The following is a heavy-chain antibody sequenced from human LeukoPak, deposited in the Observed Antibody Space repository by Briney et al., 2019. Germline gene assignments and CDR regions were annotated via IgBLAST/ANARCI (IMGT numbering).Heavy chain of an antibody. V-gene: IGHV3-7*01. Sequence: RGSLRLSCAASGFTFSIYWMSWVRQAPGKGLEWVANIKQDGSEKYYVDSVKGRFTISRDNAKNSLYLQMNSLRAEDTAVYYCAREARDTAMVTGWGQGTLVTVSS. CDR3: AREARDTAMVTG. CDR2: IKQDGSEK. D-gene: IGHD5-18*01. J-gene: IGHJ4*02. CDR1: GFTFSIYW.